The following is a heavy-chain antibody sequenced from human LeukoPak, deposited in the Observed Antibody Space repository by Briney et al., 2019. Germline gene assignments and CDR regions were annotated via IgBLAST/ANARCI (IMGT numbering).Heavy chain of an antibody. V-gene: IGHV3-48*04. D-gene: IGHD1-26*01. CDR1: GFTFGPYT. CDR3: ASGMRVGPNI. CDR2: ISSSSDTI. Sequence: PGGSLRLSCTASGFTFGPYTMNWVRQAPGKGLEWVSYISSSSDTIYYADSVKGRFTISRDYAKNSLYLQMNSLRAEDTAVYYCASGMRVGPNIWGQGTLVTVSS. J-gene: IGHJ4*02.